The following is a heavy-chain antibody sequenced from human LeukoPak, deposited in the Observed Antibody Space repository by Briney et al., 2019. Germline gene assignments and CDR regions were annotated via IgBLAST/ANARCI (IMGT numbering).Heavy chain of an antibody. V-gene: IGHV3-30*18. CDR1: GFTFSSYG. CDR3: AKDLRGDYGGI. J-gene: IGHJ3*02. Sequence: SGRSLRLSCAASGFTFSSYGVHWVRQAPGKGLEWVAVISYDGSNKYYADSVKGRFTISRDNSKNTLYLQMNSLRAEDTAVYYCAKDLRGDYGGIWGQGTMVTVSS. D-gene: IGHD4-23*01. CDR2: ISYDGSNK.